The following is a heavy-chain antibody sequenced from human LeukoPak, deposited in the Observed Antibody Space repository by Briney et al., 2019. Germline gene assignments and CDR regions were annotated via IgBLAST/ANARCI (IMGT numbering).Heavy chain of an antibody. CDR3: ARDAGGGSYRFDY. J-gene: IGHJ4*02. CDR2: IYHSGST. CDR1: GYSISSGYH. Sequence: SETLSLTCTVSGYSISSGYHWGWIRQPPGKGLEWIGSIYHSGSTYYNPSLKSRVTISVDTSKNQFSLKLSSVTAADTAVYYCARDAGGGSYRFDYWGQGTLVTVSS. D-gene: IGHD1-26*01. V-gene: IGHV4-38-2*02.